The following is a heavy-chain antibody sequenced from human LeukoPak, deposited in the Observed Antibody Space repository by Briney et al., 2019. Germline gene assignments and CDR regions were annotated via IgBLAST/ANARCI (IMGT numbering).Heavy chain of an antibody. J-gene: IGHJ4*02. CDR1: GGSISSYY. D-gene: IGHD3-22*01. CDR2: IYYSGST. V-gene: IGHV4-59*12. Sequence: PSETLSLTCTVSGGSISSYYRSWIRQPPGKGLEWIGYIYYSGSTNYNPSLKSRVTISVDTSKNQFSLKLSSVTAADTAVYYCARDRYYYDSSGYSRFDYWGQGTLVTVSS. CDR3: ARDRYYYDSSGYSRFDY.